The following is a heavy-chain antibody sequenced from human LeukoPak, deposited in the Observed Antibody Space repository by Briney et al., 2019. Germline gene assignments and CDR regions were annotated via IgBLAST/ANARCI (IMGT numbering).Heavy chain of an antibody. CDR1: GGSISSRSYY. CDR2: IYYSGIT. D-gene: IGHD2-15*01. CDR3: ARVRCSGGSCPYYYYYYYMDV. J-gene: IGHJ6*03. Sequence: SETLSLTCIVSGGSISSRSYYWGWIRQPPGKGLEWIGSIYYSGITYYNPSLKSRVTISVDTSKNQFSLKLRFVTAADTAVYYCARVRCSGGSCPYYYYYYYMDVWGKGTTVTVSS. V-gene: IGHV4-39*07.